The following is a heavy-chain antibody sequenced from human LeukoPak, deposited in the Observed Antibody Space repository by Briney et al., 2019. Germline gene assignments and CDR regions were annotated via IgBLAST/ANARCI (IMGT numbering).Heavy chain of an antibody. CDR1: GGSISRSTYY. CDR2: IYSSGTT. CDR3: AGLPVGYCSGGHCSGDWFDP. V-gene: IGHV4-39*01. Sequence: PSETLSLTCTVSGGSISRSTYYWGWIRQPPGKGLDWIGSIYSSGTTYYNTSLKSRVTMSVDTSKNQFSLKLSSVTAADTAVYFCAGLPVGYCSGGHCSGDWFDPWGQGTLVTVSS. J-gene: IGHJ5*02. D-gene: IGHD2-15*01.